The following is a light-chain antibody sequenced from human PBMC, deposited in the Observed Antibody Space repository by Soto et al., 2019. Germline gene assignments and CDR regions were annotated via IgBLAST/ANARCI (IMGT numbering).Light chain of an antibody. Sequence: EIVLMQSPGTLSLSPGERATLSCRASQTMTRAYVAWYQQKPGKALRLLIYAASYRATGISDKFSGSGSGTDFSLTIRRLEPEDSEVYYCHQYHSPPHTFGQWTNVEIK. J-gene: IGKJ2*01. V-gene: IGKV3-20*01. CDR3: HQYHSPPHT. CDR2: AAS. CDR1: QTMTRAY.